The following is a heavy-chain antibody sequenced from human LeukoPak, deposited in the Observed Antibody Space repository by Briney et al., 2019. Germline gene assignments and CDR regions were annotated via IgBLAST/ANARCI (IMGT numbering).Heavy chain of an antibody. Sequence: SETLSLTCTVSGGSISSYYWSWIRQSPGKGLEWIGYIYYSGSTNYNPSLKSRVTISVDTSKNQFSLKLSSVTAADTAVYYCARDPRIAARLGGYYYYGMDVWGQGTTVTVSS. CDR1: GGSISSYY. J-gene: IGHJ6*02. D-gene: IGHD6-6*01. CDR3: ARDPRIAARLGGYYYYGMDV. V-gene: IGHV4-59*01. CDR2: IYYSGST.